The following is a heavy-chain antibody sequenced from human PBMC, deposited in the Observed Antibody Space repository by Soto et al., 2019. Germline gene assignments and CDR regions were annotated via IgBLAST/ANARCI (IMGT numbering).Heavy chain of an antibody. CDR3: ARDKITGLFDY. V-gene: IGHV4-34*01. CDR1: GGSFSGYY. Sequence: QVQLQQWGAGLLKPSETLSLTCAVYGGSFSGYYWTWIRQPPGTGLEWIGEINHSGSTNYNPSLKRRVTLPVDTSKNQFSLKLTSVTAADTAVYYCARDKITGLFDYWGQGTLVTVSS. D-gene: IGHD2-8*02. CDR2: INHSGST. J-gene: IGHJ4*02.